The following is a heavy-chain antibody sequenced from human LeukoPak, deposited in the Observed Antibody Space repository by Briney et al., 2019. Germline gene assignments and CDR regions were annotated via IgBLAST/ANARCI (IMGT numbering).Heavy chain of an antibody. D-gene: IGHD2-15*01. CDR2: IYYSGST. CDR1: GGSISSYY. Sequence: PSETLSLTCTVSGGSISSYYWSWIRQPPGKGLEWIGYIYYSGSTNYNPSLKSRVTISVDTSKNQFSLKLSSVTAADTAVYYCARNRRRGGSPPDWFDPWGQGTLVTVSS. J-gene: IGHJ5*02. CDR3: ARNRRRGGSPPDWFDP. V-gene: IGHV4-59*01.